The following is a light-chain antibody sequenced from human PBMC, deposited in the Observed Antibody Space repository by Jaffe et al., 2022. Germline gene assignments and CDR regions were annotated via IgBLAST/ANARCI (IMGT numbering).Light chain of an antibody. Sequence: DIQMTQSPSSLSASVGDRVTITCRASQIIDKYLNWYQQKPGKAPKLLIYAASSLQSGVPSRFSGSGSGTDFTLTISSLQPEDFATYYCQQTYSTPLFGGGTKVEIK. CDR3: QQTYSTPL. V-gene: IGKV1-39*01. CDR2: AAS. CDR1: QIIDKY. J-gene: IGKJ4*01.